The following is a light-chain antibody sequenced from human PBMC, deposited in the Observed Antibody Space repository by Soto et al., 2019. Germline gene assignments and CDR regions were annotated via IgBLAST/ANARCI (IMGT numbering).Light chain of an antibody. CDR1: SSNIGSNT. V-gene: IGLV1-44*01. CDR2: NNN. J-gene: IGLJ3*02. Sequence: QSVLTQPPSASGTPGQRVTVSCSGSSSNIGSNTVNWYQQLPGTAPKLLIYNNNQRPSGVPDRFSDSKSGTSASLAITGLQSEDEADYYCVAWDDSLNAWVFGGGTKLTVL. CDR3: VAWDDSLNAWV.